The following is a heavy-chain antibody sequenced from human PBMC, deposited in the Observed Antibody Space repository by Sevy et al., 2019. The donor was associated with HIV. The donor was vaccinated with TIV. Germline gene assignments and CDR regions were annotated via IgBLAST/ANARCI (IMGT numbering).Heavy chain of an antibody. Sequence: ASVKVSCKVSGYTLTELSMHWVRQAPGKGLEWMGGFDPEDGETIYAQKFQGRVTMTEDTSTDTAYMELSSLSSEDTAVYYCATALVVPAARGYYYYYGMDVWGQGTTVTVSS. V-gene: IGHV1-24*01. CDR3: ATALVVPAARGYYYYYGMDV. D-gene: IGHD2-2*01. CDR1: GYTLTELS. CDR2: FDPEDGET. J-gene: IGHJ6*02.